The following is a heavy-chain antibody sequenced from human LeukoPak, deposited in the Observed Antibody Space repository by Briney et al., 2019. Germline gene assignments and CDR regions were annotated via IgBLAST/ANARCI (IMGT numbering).Heavy chain of an antibody. V-gene: IGHV4-4*07. CDR3: AREEDYGSGSYSPNFDY. Sequence: PSETLSPTCTVSGGPISSYYWSWIRQPAGKGLEWIGHIYTSGSTNYNPSLRSRVTMSVDTSKNLFSLKLSSVTAADTAVYYCAREEDYGSGSYSPNFDYWGQGTLVTVSS. J-gene: IGHJ4*02. CDR1: GGPISSYY. CDR2: IYTSGST. D-gene: IGHD3-10*01.